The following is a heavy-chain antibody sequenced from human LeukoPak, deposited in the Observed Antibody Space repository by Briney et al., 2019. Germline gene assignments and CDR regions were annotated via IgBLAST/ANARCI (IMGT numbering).Heavy chain of an antibody. D-gene: IGHD2-21*01. Sequence: HPGGSLRLSCAASGFTFSNYGMHWVRQAPGKGLEWVAVIWYDGSKKYYSDSVKGRFTISRDNSMNTLYLQMNSLRPEDTAFYYCASGGESGYEYFQHWGQGTLVTVSS. CDR1: GFTFSNYG. J-gene: IGHJ1*01. V-gene: IGHV3-33*08. CDR3: ASGGESGYEYFQH. CDR2: IWYDGSKK.